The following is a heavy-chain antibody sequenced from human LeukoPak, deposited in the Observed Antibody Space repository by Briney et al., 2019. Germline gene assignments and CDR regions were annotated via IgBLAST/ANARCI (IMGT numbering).Heavy chain of an antibody. J-gene: IGHJ4*02. CDR2: ISWNSGSI. CDR3: ARVRGDYYGSGSYYTFDY. D-gene: IGHD3-10*01. Sequence: GRSLRLSCAASGFTFDDYAMHWVRQAPGKGLEWVSGISWNSGSIGYADSVKGRFTISRDNAKNSLYLQMNSLRAEDTAVYYCARVRGDYYGSGSYYTFDYWGQGTLVTVSS. CDR1: GFTFDDYA. V-gene: IGHV3-9*01.